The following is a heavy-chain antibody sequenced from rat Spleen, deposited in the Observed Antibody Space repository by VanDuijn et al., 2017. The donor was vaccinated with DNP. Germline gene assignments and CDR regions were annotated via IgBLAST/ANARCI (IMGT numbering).Heavy chain of an antibody. CDR1: GFIFTNYY. V-gene: IGHV5-27*01. D-gene: IGHD1-12*03. CDR2: ISPSDSRT. J-gene: IGHJ2*01. Sequence: EVQLVETGGGLVQPGRSLKLSCAASGFIFTNYYMAWVRQAPKKGLEWVAAISPSDSRTYYPDSVKGRFTISRDNAKSSLYLQMDSLRSEDTATYYCTTWGWLLGMDAWGQGVMVTVSS. CDR3: TTWGWLLGMDA.